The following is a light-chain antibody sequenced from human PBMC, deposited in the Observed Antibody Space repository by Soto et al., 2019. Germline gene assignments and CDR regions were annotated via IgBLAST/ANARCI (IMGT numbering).Light chain of an antibody. Sequence: DIVMTQSPDSLAVSLGERATINCKSSQSIVDNSNNKNYLAWYQQKPGQPPKLLIYWASTRESGVPDRFSGSGSGTDFTLTISSLQAEDVAVYYCQQYYSTPYTFGQGTKLEIK. CDR1: QSIVDNSNNKNY. CDR3: QQYYSTPYT. CDR2: WAS. J-gene: IGKJ2*01. V-gene: IGKV4-1*01.